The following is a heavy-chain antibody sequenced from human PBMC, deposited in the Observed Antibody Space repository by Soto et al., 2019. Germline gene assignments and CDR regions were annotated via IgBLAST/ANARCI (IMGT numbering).Heavy chain of an antibody. D-gene: IGHD5-18*01. CDR2: IYYSGST. CDR3: ARIGYGYDADY. J-gene: IGHJ4*02. CDR1: GCSISSGGYY. V-gene: IGHV4-31*03. Sequence: TLSLTCTVSGCSISSGGYYWSWIRQHPGKGLEWIGYIYYSGSTYYNPSLKSRVTISVDTSKNQFSLKLSSVTAADTAVYYCARIGYGYDADYWGQGTLVTVSS.